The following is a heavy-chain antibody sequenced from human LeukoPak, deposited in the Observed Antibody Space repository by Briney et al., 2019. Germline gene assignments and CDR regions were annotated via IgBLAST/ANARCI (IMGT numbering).Heavy chain of an antibody. CDR1: GFTFSSYE. J-gene: IGHJ4*02. CDR2: IYTSGST. Sequence: GSLRLSCAASGFTFSSYEMNWVRQPPGKGLEWIGYIYTSGSTNYNPSLKSRVTISVDTSKNQFPLKLSSVTAADTAVYYCASGKKYQLLYYWGQGTLVTVSS. V-gene: IGHV4-4*09. CDR3: ASGKKYQLLYY. D-gene: IGHD2-2*01.